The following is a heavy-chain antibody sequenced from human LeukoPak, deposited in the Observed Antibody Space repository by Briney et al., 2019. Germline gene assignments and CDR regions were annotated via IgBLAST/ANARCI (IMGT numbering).Heavy chain of an antibody. V-gene: IGHV3-30-3*01. CDR3: ARDKGYSSSSGFPTWFDY. Sequence: PGGSLRLSCAASGFTFSIYAMHWVRQAPGKGLEWVAVISYDGSNKYYADSVKGRFTISRDNSKNTLYLQMNSLRAEDTAVYYCARDKGYSSSSGFPTWFDYWGQGTLVTVSS. CDR1: GFTFSIYA. CDR2: ISYDGSNK. J-gene: IGHJ4*02. D-gene: IGHD6-6*01.